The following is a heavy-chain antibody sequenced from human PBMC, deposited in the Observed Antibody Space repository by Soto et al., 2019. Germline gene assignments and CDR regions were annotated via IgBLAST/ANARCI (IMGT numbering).Heavy chain of an antibody. Sequence: GASLRLSCAASGLPVSSYHMSWVRQAPGKGLEWISVIYSAGSADFADSVKGRFTISRDNSKNTLYLQMNSLRTEDTAVYYCARALDFWSAYFDYWGQGSLVTVSS. D-gene: IGHD3-3*01. CDR2: IYSAGSA. CDR3: ARALDFWSAYFDY. J-gene: IGHJ4*02. V-gene: IGHV3-66*02. CDR1: GLPVSSYH.